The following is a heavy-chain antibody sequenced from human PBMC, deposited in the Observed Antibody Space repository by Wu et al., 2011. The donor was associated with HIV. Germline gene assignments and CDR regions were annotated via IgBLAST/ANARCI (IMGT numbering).Heavy chain of an antibody. CDR1: AYSFIDHY. V-gene: IGHV1-46*01. D-gene: IGHD2-2*03. J-gene: IGHJ5*02. CDR3: ARAGGFCSGTSCLDL. Sequence: SCKASAYSFIDHYIHWVRQAPGHGLEWVGIINPSSGSTSYAQNFKGRVAMTRDTSTATVYMELSSLRSEDTALYSCARAGGFCSGTSCLDLWGQGTLVTVFS. CDR2: INPSSGST.